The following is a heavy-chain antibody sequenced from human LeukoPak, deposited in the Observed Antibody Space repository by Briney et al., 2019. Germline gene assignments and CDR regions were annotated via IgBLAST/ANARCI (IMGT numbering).Heavy chain of an antibody. V-gene: IGHV3-74*01. CDR1: GLTFSSYW. Sequence: GGSLRLSCAASGLTFSSYWMHWVRQAPGKGLVWVSRINSDGSSTSYADSVKGRFTISRDNAKNTLYLQMNSLRAEDTAVYYCARWARIFAVDYWGQGTLVTVSS. CDR2: INSDGSST. CDR3: ARWARIFAVDY. D-gene: IGHD2-15*01. J-gene: IGHJ4*02.